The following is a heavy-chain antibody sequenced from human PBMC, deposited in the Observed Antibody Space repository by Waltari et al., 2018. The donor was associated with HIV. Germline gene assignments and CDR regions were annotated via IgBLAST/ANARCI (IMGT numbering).Heavy chain of an antibody. CDR3: ARDRGPLLFYFDY. CDR2: IIPIFGTA. V-gene: IGHV1-69*06. Sequence: QVQLVQSGAEVKKPGSSVTVSCKASGGTFSSYAISWVRQAPGQGLEWMGGIIPIFGTANYAQKFQGRVTITADISTSTAYMELSSLRSEDSAMYYCARDRGPLLFYFDYWGQGTLVTVSS. CDR1: GGTFSSYA. J-gene: IGHJ4*02. D-gene: IGHD2-8*02.